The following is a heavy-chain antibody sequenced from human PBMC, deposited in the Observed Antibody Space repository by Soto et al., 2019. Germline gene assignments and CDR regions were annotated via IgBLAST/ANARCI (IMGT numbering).Heavy chain of an antibody. CDR3: ARGPESRSTAYFDY. V-gene: IGHV1-18*01. CDR2: ISAYTGNT. J-gene: IGHJ4*02. Sequence: QVQLVQSGAEVKKPGASVKVSCKASGFPFTDYGFTWVRQAPGEGLEWMGWISAYTGNTNYAQKVQGRVTMSTDTSTSNAYLELRSLRSDDTAVYYCARGPESRSTAYFDYWGQGTLVTVSS. D-gene: IGHD2-2*01. CDR1: GFPFTDYG.